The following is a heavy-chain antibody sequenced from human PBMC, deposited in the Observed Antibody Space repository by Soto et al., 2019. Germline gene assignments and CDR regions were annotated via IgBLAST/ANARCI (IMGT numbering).Heavy chain of an antibody. J-gene: IGHJ4*02. D-gene: IGHD2-2*01. CDR3: AKDGYCSSTSCYPRGIPLWLPFDY. CDR1: GFTFSSYA. V-gene: IGHV3-23*01. Sequence: HPGGSLRLSCAASGFTFSSYAMSWVRQAPGKGLEWVSAISGSGGSTYYADSVKGRFTISRDNSKNTLYLQMNSLRAEDTAVYYCAKDGYCSSTSCYPRGIPLWLPFDYWGQGTLVTVSS. CDR2: ISGSGGST.